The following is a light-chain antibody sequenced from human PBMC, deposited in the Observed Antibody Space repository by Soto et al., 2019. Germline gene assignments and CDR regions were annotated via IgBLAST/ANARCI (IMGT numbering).Light chain of an antibody. CDR2: SSD. J-gene: IGLJ3*02. CDR3: AAWDDSLNAWA. Sequence: QSALTQPPSASGTPGQRVTISCSGSSSNIGRNTVKWYRQLPGTAPKLLIGSSDQRPSGVPDRFFGSQSGTSASLAISGLQSEDEADYICAAWDDSLNAWAFGGGTKLTVL. V-gene: IGLV1-44*01. CDR1: SSNIGRNT.